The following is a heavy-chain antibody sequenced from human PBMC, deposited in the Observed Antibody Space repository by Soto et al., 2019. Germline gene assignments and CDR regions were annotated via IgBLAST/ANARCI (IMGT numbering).Heavy chain of an antibody. D-gene: IGHD5-18*01. Sequence: PGGSLRLSCAASRFTFSTYAMSWVRQAPGKGLEWVSTLSRTGTRTYYADSVKGRFTISRDNSRNTLYLQMDSLRAEDTAEYYCARAPVTNLAMGRTGPFDYWGQGTLVTVSS. CDR2: LSRTGTRT. CDR1: RFTFSTYA. J-gene: IGHJ4*02. CDR3: ARAPVTNLAMGRTGPFDY. V-gene: IGHV3-23*01.